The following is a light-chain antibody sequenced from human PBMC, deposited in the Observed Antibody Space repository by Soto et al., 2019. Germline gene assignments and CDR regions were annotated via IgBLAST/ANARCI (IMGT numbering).Light chain of an antibody. CDR1: QSVSNNY. CDR3: QQYSDSSP. J-gene: IGKJ4*01. V-gene: IGKV3-20*01. CDR2: EAS. Sequence: EIVLTQSPGTLSLSPGERATLSCRASQSVSNNYLLWYQQKPGQVPRLLIYEASSRAAGIPDRFSGSGSGTDFTLTISRLEPEDFAVYYCQQYSDSSPFGGGTRVEIK.